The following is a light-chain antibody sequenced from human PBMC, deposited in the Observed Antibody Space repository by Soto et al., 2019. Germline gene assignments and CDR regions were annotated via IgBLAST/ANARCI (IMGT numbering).Light chain of an antibody. Sequence: EIVMTPTPATLSVSPGERATISCRASQRVYSNLAWYQQKPGQAPRLLIYGASTRATGIPARFSGSGSGTEFTLTISSLESEDFAVYYCQQYNSWPLTFGGGTKVEIK. J-gene: IGKJ4*01. CDR2: GAS. V-gene: IGKV3-15*01. CDR1: QRVYSN. CDR3: QQYNSWPLT.